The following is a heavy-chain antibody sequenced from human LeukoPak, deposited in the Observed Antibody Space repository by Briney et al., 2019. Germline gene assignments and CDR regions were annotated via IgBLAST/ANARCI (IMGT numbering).Heavy chain of an antibody. CDR3: ATDTSGDFWSYYYYGMDV. D-gene: IGHD3-3*01. CDR2: FDPGDGET. J-gene: IGHJ6*02. Sequence: GASVKVSCKVSGYTLTELSMHWVRQAPGKGLEWMGGFDPGDGETIYAQKFQGRVTMTEDTSTDTAYMELSSLRSEDTAVYYCATDTSGDFWSYYYYGMDVWGQGTTVTVSS. CDR1: GYTLTELS. V-gene: IGHV1-24*01.